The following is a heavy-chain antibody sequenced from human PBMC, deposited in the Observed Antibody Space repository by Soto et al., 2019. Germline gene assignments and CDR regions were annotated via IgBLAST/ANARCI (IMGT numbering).Heavy chain of an antibody. CDR2: IIPILGIA. D-gene: IGHD2-2*01. V-gene: IGHV1-69*02. J-gene: IGHJ6*03. CDR3: ARSAYIYCSSTSCYDHYYYYYMDV. CDR1: GGTFSSYT. Sequence: GASVKVSCKASGGTFSSYTISWVRQAPGQGLEWMGRIIPILGIANYAQKFQGRVTITADKSTSTAYMELSSLRSEDTAVYYCARSAYIYCSSTSCYDHYYYYYMDVWGKGTTVTVS.